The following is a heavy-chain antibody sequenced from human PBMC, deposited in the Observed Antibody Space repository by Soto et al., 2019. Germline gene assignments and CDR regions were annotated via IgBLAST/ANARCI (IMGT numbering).Heavy chain of an antibody. CDR2: ISGSGGST. CDR3: AKLVGYYDFWSGYQGDY. D-gene: IGHD3-3*01. CDR1: GFTFSSYA. Sequence: EVQLLESGGGLVQPGGSLRLSCAASGFTFSSYAMSWVRQAPGKGLEWVSAISGSGGSTYYADAGKGRFTISRDNSKNTLYLQMNSLRAEDTAVYYWAKLVGYYDFWSGYQGDYWGQGTLVTVSS. J-gene: IGHJ4*02. V-gene: IGHV3-23*01.